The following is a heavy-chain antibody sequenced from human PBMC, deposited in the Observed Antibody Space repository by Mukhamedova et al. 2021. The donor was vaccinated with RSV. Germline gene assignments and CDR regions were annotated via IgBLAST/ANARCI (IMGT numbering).Heavy chain of an antibody. CDR2: TRDRRKGDTT. J-gene: IGHJ3*02. D-gene: IGHD2-2*01. CDR3: ARAYCSSRTCSYPAFEI. V-gene: IGHV3-72*01. Sequence: QVPGKGLEWVGRTRDRRKGDTTEYAASVKGRFTISRDDSKNSLILQMNSLKTEDTDVYYFARAYCSSRTCSYPAFEIWGQGTMVT.